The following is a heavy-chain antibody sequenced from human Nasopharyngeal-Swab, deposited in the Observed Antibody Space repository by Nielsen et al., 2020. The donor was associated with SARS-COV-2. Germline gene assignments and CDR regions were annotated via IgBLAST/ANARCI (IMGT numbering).Heavy chain of an antibody. D-gene: IGHD3-3*01. CDR3: ARGGGLGYYDFWSGYSQTSDAFDI. CDR1: GGSISSYY. V-gene: IGHV4-59*01. Sequence: GSLRLSCTVPGGSISSYYWSWIRQPPGKGLEWIGYIYYSGSTNYNPSLKSRVTISVDTSKNQFSLKLSSVTAADTAVYYCARGGGLGYYDFWSGYSQTSDAFDIWGQGTMVTVSS. J-gene: IGHJ3*02. CDR2: IYYSGST.